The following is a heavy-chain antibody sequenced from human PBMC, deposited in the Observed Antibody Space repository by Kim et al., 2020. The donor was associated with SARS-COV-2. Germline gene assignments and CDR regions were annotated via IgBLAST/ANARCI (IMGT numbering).Heavy chain of an antibody. Sequence: ASVKVSCKVSGYTLTELSMHWVRQAPGKGLEWMGGFDPEDGETIYAQKFQGRVTMTEDTSTDTAYMELSSLRSEDTAVYYCATVVGGSYYDAFDIWGQGTMVTVSS. J-gene: IGHJ3*02. D-gene: IGHD1-26*01. CDR2: FDPEDGET. V-gene: IGHV1-24*01. CDR3: ATVVGGSYYDAFDI. CDR1: GYTLTELS.